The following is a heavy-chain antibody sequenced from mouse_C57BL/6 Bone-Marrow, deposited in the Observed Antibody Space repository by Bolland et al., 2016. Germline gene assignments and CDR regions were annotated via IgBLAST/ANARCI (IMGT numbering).Heavy chain of an antibody. V-gene: IGHV1-22*01. Sequence: GTSYNQKFKGKATLTVNKSSSTAYMELRSLTSEDSAVYYCARGSSSPYFDYWGQGTS. J-gene: IGHJ2*02. CDR2: GT. D-gene: IGHD1-1*01. CDR3: ARGSSSPYFDY.